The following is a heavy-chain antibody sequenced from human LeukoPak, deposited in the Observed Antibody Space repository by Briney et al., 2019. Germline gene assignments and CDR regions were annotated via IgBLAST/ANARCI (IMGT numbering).Heavy chain of an antibody. Sequence: SETLSLTCTVSGGSISSYYWSWIRQPPGKGLEWIGYIYYSGSTNYNPSLKSRVTISVDTSKNQFSLKLSSVTAADTAVYYCARGRRLVPHDFDYWGQGTLVTVSS. CDR1: GGSISSYY. D-gene: IGHD6-19*01. V-gene: IGHV4-59*01. CDR3: ARGRRLVPHDFDY. J-gene: IGHJ4*02. CDR2: IYYSGST.